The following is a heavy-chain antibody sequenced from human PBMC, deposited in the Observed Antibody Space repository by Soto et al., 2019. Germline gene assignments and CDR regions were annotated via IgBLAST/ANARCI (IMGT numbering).Heavy chain of an antibody. Sequence: ASVKVSCKASGYTFTSYGISWVRQAPGQGLEWMGWISAYNGNTNYAQKLQGRVTMTTDTSTSTAYMELRSLRSDDTAVYYCARGIYDYIWGSYRQEWFDPWGQGTLVTAPQ. V-gene: IGHV1-18*01. D-gene: IGHD3-16*02. J-gene: IGHJ5*02. CDR3: ARGIYDYIWGSYRQEWFDP. CDR1: GYTFTSYG. CDR2: ISAYNGNT.